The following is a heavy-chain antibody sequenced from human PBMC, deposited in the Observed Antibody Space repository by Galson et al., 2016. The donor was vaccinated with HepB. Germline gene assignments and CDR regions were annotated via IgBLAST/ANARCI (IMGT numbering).Heavy chain of an antibody. J-gene: IGHJ6*02. V-gene: IGHV4-39*01. CDR1: GGSISSNSHY. CDR3: ARHSPYYGMDV. Sequence: SETLSLTCTVSGGSISSNSHYWGWIRQPPGKGLEWIGNIYYSGSTYYNASLKSRVTISVDTSKNLFSLELSSVTAADTAVFYCARHSPYYGMDVWGQGTTVTVSS. CDR2: IYYSGST.